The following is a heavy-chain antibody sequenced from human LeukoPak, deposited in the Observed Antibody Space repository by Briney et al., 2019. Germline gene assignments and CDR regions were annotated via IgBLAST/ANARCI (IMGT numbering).Heavy chain of an antibody. CDR3: ARESTIFGVVISIDY. CDR2: IYYSGST. CDR1: GGSISSGGYY. D-gene: IGHD3-3*01. Sequence: SETLSLTCTVSGGSISSGGYYWSWIRQHPGKGLEWIGYIYYSGSTYYNPSLKSRVTISVDTSKNQFSLKLSSVTAADAAVYYCARESTIFGVVISIDYWGQGTLVTVSS. V-gene: IGHV4-31*03. J-gene: IGHJ4*02.